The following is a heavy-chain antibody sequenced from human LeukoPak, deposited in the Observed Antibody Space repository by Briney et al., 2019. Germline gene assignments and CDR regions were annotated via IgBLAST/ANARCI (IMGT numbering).Heavy chain of an antibody. J-gene: IGHJ3*02. Sequence: GGSLRLSCAASGFTFRRYTMTWVRQAPGRGLEWVSSISSNSAYIYYADSLRGRLTISRDNAKNSLYRQVDSLGAADTAVYYCAREGGFHYDSSGDAFDIWGQGTMVTVSS. D-gene: IGHD3-22*01. V-gene: IGHV3-21*01. CDR3: AREGGFHYDSSGDAFDI. CDR1: GFTFRRYT. CDR2: ISSNSAYI.